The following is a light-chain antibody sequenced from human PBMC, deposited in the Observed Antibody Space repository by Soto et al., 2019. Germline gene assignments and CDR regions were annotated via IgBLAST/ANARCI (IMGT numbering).Light chain of an antibody. V-gene: IGLV2-8*01. J-gene: IGLJ2*01. CDR3: SSYGGDNNLV. CDR1: SSTVGGFNV. CDR2: EVT. Sequence: QSALTQPASVSGSPGQSITISCTGTSSTVGGFNVVSWYQQHPGKAPKLLIYEVTKRTSGVPDRFSGSKSGNTASLTVSGVQAEDEADYYCSSYGGDNNLVFGGGTKVTVL.